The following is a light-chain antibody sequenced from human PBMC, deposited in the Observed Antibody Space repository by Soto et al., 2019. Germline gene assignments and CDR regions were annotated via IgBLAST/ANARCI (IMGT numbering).Light chain of an antibody. CDR2: EVS. V-gene: IGLV2-14*01. CDR3: SSYTSSSTLGVV. Sequence: QPVLTQPASVSGSPGQSITISCTGTSSGVGGYNYVSWYQQHPGKAPKLMIYEVSNRPSGVSNRFSGSKSGNTASLTISGLQAEDEADYYCSSYTSSSTLGVVFGGGTKLTVL. J-gene: IGLJ2*01. CDR1: SSGVGGYNY.